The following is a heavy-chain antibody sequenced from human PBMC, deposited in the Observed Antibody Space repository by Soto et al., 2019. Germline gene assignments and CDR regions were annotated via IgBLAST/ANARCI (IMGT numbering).Heavy chain of an antibody. V-gene: IGHV2-5*02. J-gene: IGHJ4*02. Sequence: SGPTLVNPTQTLTLTCTFSGFSLSTGVGVGWIRQPPGKALEWLAVIFWDNDKRYSPSLTSRLTITKVASKDQVVLTMTDMGPVDTGTYSCARLYYFDSSGYLRPFDSWGQGTLVTVSS. CDR3: ARLYYFDSSGYLRPFDS. CDR2: IFWDNDK. D-gene: IGHD3-22*01. CDR1: GFSLSTGVG.